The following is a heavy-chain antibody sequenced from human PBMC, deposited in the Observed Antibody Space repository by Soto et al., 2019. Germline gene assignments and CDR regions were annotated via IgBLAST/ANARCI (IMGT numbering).Heavy chain of an antibody. CDR1: GFTFSAFS. CDR2: ISSDGGTQ. D-gene: IGHD1-26*01. J-gene: IGHJ5*02. Sequence: QVQLMDSGGGVVQPGGSLRLSYATSGFTFSAFSMHWVRQAPGKGLEWVGVISSDGGTQYYADSVKGRITISRDNSKNTLYLQMNSLGSEDTAVYYCAREVVLTEWDFDLWGQG. V-gene: IGHV3-30-3*01. CDR3: AREVVLTEWDFDL.